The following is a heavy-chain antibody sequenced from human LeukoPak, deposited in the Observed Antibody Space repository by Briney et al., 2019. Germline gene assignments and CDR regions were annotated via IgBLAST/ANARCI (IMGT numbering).Heavy chain of an antibody. CDR3: ARDIVVVPAAMYSLYYYYYYMDV. D-gene: IGHD2-2*01. CDR2: INPSGGST. V-gene: IGHV1-46*01. Sequence: ASVKVSCKASGYTFTSYYMHWVRQAPGQGLEWMGIINPSGGSTSYAQKFQGRVTMTRDTSTSTVYTELSSLRSEDTAVYYCARDIVVVPAAMYSLYYYYYYMDVWGKGTTVTVSS. J-gene: IGHJ6*03. CDR1: GYTFTSYY.